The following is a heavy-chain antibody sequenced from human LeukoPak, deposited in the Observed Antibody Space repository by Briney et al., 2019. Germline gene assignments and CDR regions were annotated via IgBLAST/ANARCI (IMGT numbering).Heavy chain of an antibody. V-gene: IGHV4-34*01. D-gene: IGHD6-13*01. CDR1: GGSFSGYY. CDR3: ARGLACIAAAAICYGMDV. CDR2: INHSGST. Sequence: SETLSLTCAVYGGSFSGYYWSWIRQPPGKGLEWIGEINHSGSTNYNSSLKSRVTISVDTSKNQFSLKLSSVTAADTAVYYCARGLACIAAAAICYGMDVWGQGTTVTVSS. J-gene: IGHJ6*02.